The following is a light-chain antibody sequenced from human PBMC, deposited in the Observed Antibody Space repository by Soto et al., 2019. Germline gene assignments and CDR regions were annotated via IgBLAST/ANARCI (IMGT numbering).Light chain of an antibody. V-gene: IGKV3-15*01. CDR2: RAS. CDR1: QSISSN. J-gene: IGKJ4*01. Sequence: VMTQSPATLSVSPGERATLSCRASQSISSNLAWYQQKLGQAPRLFIFRASSRATGIPARFSGSGSGTEFNMTISSLQSEDFAVYYCQQRSTWITFGGGTKVDIK. CDR3: QQRSTWIT.